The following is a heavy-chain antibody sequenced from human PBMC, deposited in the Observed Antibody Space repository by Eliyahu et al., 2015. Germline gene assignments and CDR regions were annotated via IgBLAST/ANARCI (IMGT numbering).Heavy chain of an antibody. V-gene: IGHV4-31*03. CDR2: IYYSGST. J-gene: IGHJ5*02. CDR3: ATYYDKAAGFDP. Sequence: QVQLQESGPGLVKPSQTLSLTCTVSGGSISSAGYYWSWIRQHPGKGLEVIGSIYYSGSTFYNPSLKSRLTISVDKSKNQFSLKLSSVTSADTAVYYCATYYDKAAGFDPWGQGTLVTVSS. CDR1: GGSISSAGYY. D-gene: IGHD3-22*01.